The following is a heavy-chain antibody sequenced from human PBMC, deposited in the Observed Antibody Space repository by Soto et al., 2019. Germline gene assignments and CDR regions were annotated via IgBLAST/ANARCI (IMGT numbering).Heavy chain of an antibody. CDR2: ISYDGSNK. CDR3: APWFGAFDY. J-gene: IGHJ4*02. V-gene: IGHV3-30*03. CDR1: GFTFSSYG. Sequence: QVQLVESGGGVVQPGRSLRLSCAASGFTFSSYGMHWVRQAPGKGLEWVAVISYDGSNKYYADSVKGRFTISRDNSKNKLYLQMNSLRPEDTALYYCAPWFGAFDYWGQGTLVTVSS. D-gene: IGHD3-10*01.